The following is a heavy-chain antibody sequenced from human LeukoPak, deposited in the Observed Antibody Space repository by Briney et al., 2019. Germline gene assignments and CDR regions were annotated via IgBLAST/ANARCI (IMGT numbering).Heavy chain of an antibody. Sequence: ASVKVSCKASGYTFTNYGINWVRQAPGQGLEWMGWINTNSGNPTYAQGFTGRFVFSLDTSVSTAYLQISSLKAEDTAIYYCLRDMSISFRAFDPWGQGTLVTVSS. D-gene: IGHD5/OR15-5a*01. CDR1: GYTFTNYG. J-gene: IGHJ5*02. V-gene: IGHV7-4-1*02. CDR3: LRDMSISFRAFDP. CDR2: INTNSGNP.